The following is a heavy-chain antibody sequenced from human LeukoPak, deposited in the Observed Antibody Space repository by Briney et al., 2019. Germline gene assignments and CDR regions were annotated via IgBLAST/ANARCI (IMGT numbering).Heavy chain of an antibody. CDR3: ARDPYSSTWAYGMDI. CDR1: GFTLSNYW. CDR2: IKQDESEK. Sequence: GGSLRLSCTASGFTLSNYWMSWVRQTPEKGLEWVANIKQDESEKVYVDSVKGRFTISRDNAKSSLYLQMSGLRADDTAVYYCARDPYSSTWAYGMDIWGQGTTVTVSS. D-gene: IGHD6-13*01. V-gene: IGHV3-7*05. J-gene: IGHJ6*02.